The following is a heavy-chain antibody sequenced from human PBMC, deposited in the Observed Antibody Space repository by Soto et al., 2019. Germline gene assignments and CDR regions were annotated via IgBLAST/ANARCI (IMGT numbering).Heavy chain of an antibody. Sequence: GGSLRLSCTASGFTFGDYAMSWFRQAPGKGLEWVGFIRSKAYGGTTEYAASVKGRFTISRDDSKSIAYLQMNSLKTEDTAVYYCTRARAAAGTSYYGMDVWGQGTTVTVSS. CDR1: GFTFGDYA. D-gene: IGHD6-13*01. CDR2: IRSKAYGGTT. V-gene: IGHV3-49*03. J-gene: IGHJ6*02. CDR3: TRARAAAGTSYYGMDV.